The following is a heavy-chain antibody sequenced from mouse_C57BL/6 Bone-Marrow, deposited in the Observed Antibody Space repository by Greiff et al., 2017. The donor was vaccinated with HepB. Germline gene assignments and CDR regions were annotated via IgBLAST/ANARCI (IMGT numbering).Heavy chain of an antibody. CDR2: IRSKSNNYAT. Sequence: EVHLVESGGGLVQPKGSLKLSCAASGFSFNTYAMNWVRQAPGKGLEWVARIRSKSNNYATYYADSVKDRFTISRDDSESMLYLQMNNLKTEDTAMYYCVRDYGKGFDYWGQGTTLTVSS. V-gene: IGHV10-1*01. J-gene: IGHJ2*01. CDR3: VRDYGKGFDY. CDR1: GFSFNTYA. D-gene: IGHD1-1*01.